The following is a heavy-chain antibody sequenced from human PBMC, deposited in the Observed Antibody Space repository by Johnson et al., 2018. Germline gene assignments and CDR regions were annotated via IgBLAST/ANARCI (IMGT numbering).Heavy chain of an antibody. V-gene: IGHV3-33*08. CDR1: GFTFRNYG. J-gene: IGHJ3*02. D-gene: IGHD3-16*01. CDR3: ARDRLGYTVQDGFDI. CDR2: VLHDGINK. Sequence: QVQLVQSGGGVVQPGRSLRLSCVASGFTFRNYGMHWVRQAPGKGLEWVASVLHDGINKYYIDAVKGRFTISRDNSKNTLYLRTNSLRAEDTAVYYCARDRLGYTVQDGFDIWGQGTLVTVSS.